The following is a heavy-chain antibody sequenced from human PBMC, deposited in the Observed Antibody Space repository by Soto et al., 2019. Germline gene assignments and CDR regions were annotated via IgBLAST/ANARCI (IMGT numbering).Heavy chain of an antibody. CDR2: ISWNSGSI. CDR3: AKDGYSSGWYYFDY. Sequence: PGGSLRLSCAASGFTFDDYAMHWVRQAPGKGLEWVSGISWNSGSIGYADSVKGRFTISRDNAKNSLYLQMNSLRAEDTALCYCAKDGYSSGWYYFDYWGQGTLVTVSS. D-gene: IGHD6-19*01. J-gene: IGHJ4*02. V-gene: IGHV3-9*01. CDR1: GFTFDDYA.